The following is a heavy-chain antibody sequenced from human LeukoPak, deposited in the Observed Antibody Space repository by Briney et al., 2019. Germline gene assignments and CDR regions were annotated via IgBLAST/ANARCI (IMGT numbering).Heavy chain of an antibody. CDR3: ARKVGYSAFDI. CDR2: IYHSGST. CDR1: GGSISSGGYY. V-gene: IGHV4-30-2*01. Sequence: SETLSLTCTVSGGSISSGGYYWSWIRQPPGKGLEWIGYIYHSGSTYYNPSLKSRVTISVDRSKNQFSLKLSSVTAADTAVYYCARKVGYSAFDIWGQGTMVTVSS. J-gene: IGHJ3*02. D-gene: IGHD1-26*01.